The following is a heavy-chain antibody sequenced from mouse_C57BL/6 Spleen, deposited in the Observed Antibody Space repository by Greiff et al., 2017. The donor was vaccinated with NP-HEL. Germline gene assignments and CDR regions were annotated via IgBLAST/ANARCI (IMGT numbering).Heavy chain of an antibody. V-gene: IGHV1-59*01. CDR3: AREEYDGYYVRYFDV. D-gene: IGHD2-3*01. Sequence: VQLQQPGAELVRPGTSVKLSCKASGYTFTSYWMHWVKQRPGQGLEWIGVIDPSDSYTNYNQKFKGKATLTVDTSSSTAYMQLSSLTSEDSAVYYCAREEYDGYYVRYFDVWGTGTTVTVSS. CDR1: GYTFTSYW. CDR2: IDPSDSYT. J-gene: IGHJ1*03.